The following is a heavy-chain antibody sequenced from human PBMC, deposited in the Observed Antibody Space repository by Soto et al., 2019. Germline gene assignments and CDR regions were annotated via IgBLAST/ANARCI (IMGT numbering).Heavy chain of an antibody. V-gene: IGHV1-46*01. CDR3: ARAAISSGSYLNFDY. CDR2: INPSGGST. CDR1: GYTFTSYY. D-gene: IGHD1-26*01. J-gene: IGHJ4*02. Sequence: QVQLVQSGAEVKKPGASVKVSCKASGYTFTSYYMHWVRQAPGQGLEWMGIINPSGGSTSYAQKFQGSVTMTRDTSTSTVYMELRSLSSEDTAVYYCARAAISSGSYLNFDYWGQGTLVTVSS.